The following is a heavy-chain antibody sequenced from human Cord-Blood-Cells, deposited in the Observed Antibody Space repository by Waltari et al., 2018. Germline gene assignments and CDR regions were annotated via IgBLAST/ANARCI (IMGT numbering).Heavy chain of an antibody. D-gene: IGHD6-6*01. V-gene: IGHV1-69*01. CDR1: VGTFSSYA. CDR2: IIPIFGTA. J-gene: IGHJ4*02. CDR3: ASARSSSSPFDY. Sequence: QVQLVQSGAEVKKPASSVKVSCKASVGTFSSYALSWLRQAPGQGLEWMGGIIPIFGTANYAQKFQGRVTITADESTSTAYMELSSLRSEDTAVYYCASARSSSSPFDYWGQGTLVTVSS.